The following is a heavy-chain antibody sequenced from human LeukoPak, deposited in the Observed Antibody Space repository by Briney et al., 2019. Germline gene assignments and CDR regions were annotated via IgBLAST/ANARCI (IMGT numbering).Heavy chain of an antibody. D-gene: IGHD3-22*01. Sequence: PSETLSLTCTVSGGSISSGSYYWSWIRQPAGKGLEWIGRIYTSGSTNYNPSLKSRVTISVDTSKNQFSLKLSSVTAADTAVYYCAREIQYYYDSSGYYYDYWGQGTLVTVSS. CDR3: AREIQYYYDSSGYYYDY. CDR1: GGSISSGSYY. J-gene: IGHJ4*02. V-gene: IGHV4-61*02. CDR2: IYTSGST.